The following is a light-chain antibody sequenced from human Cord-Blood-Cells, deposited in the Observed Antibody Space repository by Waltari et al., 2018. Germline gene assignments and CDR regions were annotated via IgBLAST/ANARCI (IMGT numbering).Light chain of an antibody. J-gene: IGKJ1*01. V-gene: IGKV3-20*01. CDR2: GAS. CDR1: QSVSSSY. Sequence: IVLTQSPGTRSLSPGERATLSCRASQSVSSSYLAWYQQKPGQAPRLLIYGASSRATGIPDRFSGSGSGTDFTLTISRLEPEDFAVYYCQQYGSSPWTFGQGTKVEIK. CDR3: QQYGSSPWT.